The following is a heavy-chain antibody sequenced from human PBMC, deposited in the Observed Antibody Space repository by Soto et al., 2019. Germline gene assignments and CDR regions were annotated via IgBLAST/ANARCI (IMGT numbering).Heavy chain of an antibody. CDR2: IIPILGIA. V-gene: IGHV1-69*02. CDR1: GGTFSSYT. Sequence: SVKVSCKASGGTFSSYTISWVRHGPGQGFEWMGRIIPILGIANYAQKFQGRVTITADKSTSTAYMELSSLRSEDTAVYYCASLIPNIVAAGTDYWGQGTLVTVSS. J-gene: IGHJ4*02. CDR3: ASLIPNIVAAGTDY. D-gene: IGHD6-13*01.